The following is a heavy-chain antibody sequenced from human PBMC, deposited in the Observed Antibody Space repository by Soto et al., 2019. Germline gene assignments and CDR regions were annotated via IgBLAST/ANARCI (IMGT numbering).Heavy chain of an antibody. CDR3: AREGVPAAIGYYYYGMDV. Sequence: SVKVSCKASGGTFSSYAISWVRQAPGQGLEWMGGIIPIFGTANYAQKFQGRVTITADESTSTAYMELSSLRSEDTAVHYCAREGVPAAIGYYYYGMDVWGQGTTVTVSS. D-gene: IGHD2-2*02. V-gene: IGHV1-69*13. J-gene: IGHJ6*02. CDR1: GGTFSSYA. CDR2: IIPIFGTA.